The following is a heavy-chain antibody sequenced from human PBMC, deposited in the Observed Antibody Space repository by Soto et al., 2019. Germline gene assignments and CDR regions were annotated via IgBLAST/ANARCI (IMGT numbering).Heavy chain of an antibody. J-gene: IGHJ5*02. CDR2: IWYDGSNK. D-gene: IGHD3-3*01. CDR3: ARGGHFEYDFWSGYTNWFDP. Sequence: GGSLRLSCAASGFTFSSYGMHWVRQAPGKGLEWVALIWYDGSNKYYADSVKGRFTISRDNSKNTLYLQMNSLRAEDTAIYYCARGGHFEYDFWSGYTNWFDPWGQGILVTVSS. CDR1: GFTFSSYG. V-gene: IGHV3-33*01.